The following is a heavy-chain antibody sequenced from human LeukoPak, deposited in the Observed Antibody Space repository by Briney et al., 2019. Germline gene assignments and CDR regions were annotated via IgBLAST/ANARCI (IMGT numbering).Heavy chain of an antibody. V-gene: IGHV3-21*04. Sequence: GGSLRLSCAASGFTFSSYSMNWVRQAPGKGLEWVSSISSSSSYIYYADSVKGRFTIARDNSKNKLSLQMDRLPAQDTPRYYCLRRPPWSGSPAPFDVWGPGTMVTVSS. CDR3: LRRPPWSGSPAPFDV. D-gene: IGHD1-14*01. J-gene: IGHJ3*01. CDR1: GFTFSSYS. CDR2: ISSSSSYI.